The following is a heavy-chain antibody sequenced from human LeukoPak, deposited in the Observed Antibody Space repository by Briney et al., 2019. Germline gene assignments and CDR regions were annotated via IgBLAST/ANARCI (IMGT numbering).Heavy chain of an antibody. CDR3: ALVRGGSYYYYGMDV. V-gene: IGHV3-53*01. Sequence: PGGSLRLSCTASGFTFGDYAMSWVRQAPGKGLEWVSVIYSGGSTYYADSVKGRFTISRDNSRNTLYLQMNSLRAEDTAVYYCALVRGGSYYYYGMDVWGQGTTVTVSS. J-gene: IGHJ6*02. CDR2: IYSGGST. CDR1: GFTFGDYA. D-gene: IGHD3-10*01.